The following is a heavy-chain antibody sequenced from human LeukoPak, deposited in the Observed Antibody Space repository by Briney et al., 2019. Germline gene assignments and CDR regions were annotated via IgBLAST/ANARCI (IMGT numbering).Heavy chain of an antibody. J-gene: IGHJ4*02. CDR2: ISATGGTI. CDR3: AKNPTSYYDILTGYYH. CDR1: GFTFSSNG. Sequence: GGSLRLSCAASGFTFSSNGMSWVRQAPGKGLEWVSYISATGGTIYYADSVKGRFTISRDNSKNTLYLQMNSLRAEDTAVYYCAKNPTSYYDILTGYYHWGQGTLVTVSS. D-gene: IGHD3-9*01. V-gene: IGHV3-23*01.